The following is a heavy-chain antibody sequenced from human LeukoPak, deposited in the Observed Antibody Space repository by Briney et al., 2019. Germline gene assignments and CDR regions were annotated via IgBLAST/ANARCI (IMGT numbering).Heavy chain of an antibody. CDR3: ARSGNYRFDY. V-gene: IGHV6-1*01. D-gene: IGHD1-26*01. Sequence: SQTLSLTCAISGDSVSSDSVVWNWIRQSPSRGLEWLGRIYYRSKWYSDYAVSVKSRITINPDTSKNQFSLHLNSVTPEDTAVYYCARSGNYRFDYWGQGTLVTVSS. CDR1: GDSVSSDSVV. CDR2: IYYRSKWYS. J-gene: IGHJ4*02.